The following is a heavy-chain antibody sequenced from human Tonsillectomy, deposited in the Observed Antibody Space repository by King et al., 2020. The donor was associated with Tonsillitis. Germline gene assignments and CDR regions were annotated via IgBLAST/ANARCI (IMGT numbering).Heavy chain of an antibody. Sequence: VQLVESGGGLVQPGGSLRLSCAASGFTFSSYSMNWVRQAPGKGLEWVSYISSSSSTIYYADSVKGRFTISRENAKNSLYLQMNSLRAEDTAVYYCARNFGYYDFWSGYYTLPEVDYYYMDVWGKGTTVTVSS. CDR3: ARNFGYYDFWSGYYTLPEVDYYYMDV. V-gene: IGHV3-48*01. CDR2: ISSSSSTI. D-gene: IGHD3-3*01. J-gene: IGHJ6*03. CDR1: GFTFSSYS.